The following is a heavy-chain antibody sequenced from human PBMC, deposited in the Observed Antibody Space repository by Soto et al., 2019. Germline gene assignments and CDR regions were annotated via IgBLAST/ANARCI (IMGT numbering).Heavy chain of an antibody. D-gene: IGHD6-13*01. CDR1: GYTFTDYF. CDR3: ARRDCYNSNCFSNGFDS. CDR2: INPRSGDT. J-gene: IGHJ5*01. V-gene: IGHV1-46*03. Sequence: QVHLVQSGAEVRMPGASVKVSCKASGYTFTDYFMHWVRQAPGQGLEWMGIINPRSGDTGYAQKFQGRAIMTTATSTSTVYMELSGLTSEDAAIYYSARRDCYNSNCFSNGFDSWGQGTLVTVSS.